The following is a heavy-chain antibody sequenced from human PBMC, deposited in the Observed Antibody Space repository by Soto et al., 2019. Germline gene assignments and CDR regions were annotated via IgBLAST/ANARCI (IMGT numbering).Heavy chain of an antibody. CDR2: ISSSSSYI. CDR1: GFTFSSYS. Sequence: EVQLVESGGGLVKPGGSLRLSCAASGFTFSSYSMNWVRQAPGKGLEWVSSISSSSSYIYYADSVKGRFTISRDNAKNSLYMQMNSLRAEDTAVYYCAREGYDILTGLAQYYYYYGMDVWGQGTTVTVSS. J-gene: IGHJ6*02. D-gene: IGHD3-9*01. V-gene: IGHV3-21*01. CDR3: AREGYDILTGLAQYYYYYGMDV.